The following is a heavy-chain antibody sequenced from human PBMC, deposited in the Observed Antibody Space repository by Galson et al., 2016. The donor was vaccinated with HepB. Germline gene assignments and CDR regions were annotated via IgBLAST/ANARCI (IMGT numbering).Heavy chain of an antibody. V-gene: IGHV4-34*01. CDR3: ARYSRTLEAIDY. CDR1: RGSVSGYY. D-gene: IGHD5-18*01. CDR2: INPSGST. Sequence: SETLSLTCAVYRGSVSGYYWSWIRQPPGKGLEWIGEINPSGSTNYSPSLKSRITISVDTSKNQFALKLSSVTAADTSVYYCARYSRTLEAIDYWGLGTLVTVSS. J-gene: IGHJ4*02.